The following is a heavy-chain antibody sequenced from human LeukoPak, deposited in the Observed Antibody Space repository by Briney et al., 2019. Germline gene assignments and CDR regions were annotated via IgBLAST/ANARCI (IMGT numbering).Heavy chain of an antibody. CDR1: RFTFSDYG. Sequence: GRSLRLSCAASRFTFSDYGMHWVRQAPGKGLEWVAVVSFDGTNRYYADSVQGRFSISRDNSENTLYLRMNSLRPEDTAAYYCARGVLGRTQSVSAGLDYWGQGTLVTVSS. D-gene: IGHD7-27*01. J-gene: IGHJ4*02. CDR2: VSFDGTNR. CDR3: ARGVLGRTQSVSAGLDY. V-gene: IGHV3-30*03.